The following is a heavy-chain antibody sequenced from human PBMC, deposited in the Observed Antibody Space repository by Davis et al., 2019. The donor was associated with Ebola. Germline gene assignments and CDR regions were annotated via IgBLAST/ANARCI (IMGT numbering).Heavy chain of an antibody. CDR3: VRDIFATIRGTRGAFDI. J-gene: IGHJ3*02. Sequence: GESLKISCAASGFSFSDYHMSWVRQAPGRGPEWVAVVSYDGNTQLYADTVMGRFTISRDNSENTLYLQMNSLRSDDTAVYYCVRDIFATIRGTRGAFDIWGQGTMVTVSS. D-gene: IGHD1-7*01. CDR1: GFSFSDYH. V-gene: IGHV3-30-3*01. CDR2: VSYDGNTQ.